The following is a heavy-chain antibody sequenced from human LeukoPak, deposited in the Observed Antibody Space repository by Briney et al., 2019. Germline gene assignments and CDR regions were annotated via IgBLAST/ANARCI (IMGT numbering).Heavy chain of an antibody. V-gene: IGHV1-69*13. CDR2: IIPIFGTA. D-gene: IGHD5-18*01. CDR1: GYTFTGYY. Sequence: ASVKVSCKASGYTFTGYYMHWVRQAPGQGLEWMGGIIPIFGTANYAQKFQGRVTITADESTSTAYMELSSLRSEDTAVYYCARGGRVQLTFDYWGQGTLVTVSS. CDR3: ARGGRVQLTFDY. J-gene: IGHJ4*02.